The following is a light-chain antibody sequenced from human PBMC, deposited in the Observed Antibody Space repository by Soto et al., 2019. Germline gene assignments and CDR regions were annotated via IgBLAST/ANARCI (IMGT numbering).Light chain of an antibody. Sequence: DIVLTQSPDTLSLSPGESATLSCRASQILSGTYLAWYQQKLGQSPRLLIYAASTRATGVPDRFSGSGSGTDVTLTISRLEPEDFAVYYCQHYVSSPLTFGGGTKVDIK. CDR2: AAS. CDR3: QHYVSSPLT. J-gene: IGKJ4*01. V-gene: IGKV3-20*01. CDR1: QILSGTY.